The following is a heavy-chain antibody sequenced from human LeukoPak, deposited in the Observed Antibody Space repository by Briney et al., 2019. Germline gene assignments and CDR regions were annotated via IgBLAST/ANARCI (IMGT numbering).Heavy chain of an antibody. Sequence: GGSLRLSCAASGFTFSSYAMSWVRQAPGKGLEWVSAISGSGGSTYYADSVKGRFTISRDNSKNTLYLQMNSLRAEDTAVYYCARGTIAAAGYYYFDYWGQGTQVTVSS. CDR3: ARGTIAAAGYYYFDY. CDR2: ISGSGGST. CDR1: GFTFSSYA. V-gene: IGHV3-23*01. D-gene: IGHD6-13*01. J-gene: IGHJ4*02.